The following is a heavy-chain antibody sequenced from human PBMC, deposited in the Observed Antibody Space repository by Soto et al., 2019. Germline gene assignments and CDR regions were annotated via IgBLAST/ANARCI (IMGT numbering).Heavy chain of an antibody. CDR3: AKCLRGRSRWYEDGMDV. J-gene: IGHJ6*02. CDR1: GCSFSSYA. V-gene: IGHV3-23*01. CDR2: ISGSGGST. D-gene: IGHD6-13*01. Sequence: EVQLLESGGGLVQPGGSLRLSCAASGCSFSSYAMSLVRQVPGKGLEWVSGISGSGGSTDYADSVQGRFTIARDNSKNTVYLQMNSMRAEDTAVYYCAKCLRGRSRWYEDGMDVWGQGTTVTVSS.